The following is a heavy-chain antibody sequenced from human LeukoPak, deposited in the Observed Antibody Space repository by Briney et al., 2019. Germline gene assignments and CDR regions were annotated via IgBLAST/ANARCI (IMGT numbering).Heavy chain of an antibody. CDR2: IYSSGSN. D-gene: IGHD3-22*01. CDR1: GGSIXSXX. CDR3: ARQYYYDSSGPFHH. J-gene: IGHJ1*01. V-gene: IGHV4-59*08. Sequence: PSETLSLTCTVSGGSIXSXXXSXXXQPPGXXLXWXGYIYSSGSNYYTPSLKRRVTMSVDTSKHHFPMKLSSVTAEDTAVYYCARQYYYDSSGPFHHWGQGTLVTVSS.